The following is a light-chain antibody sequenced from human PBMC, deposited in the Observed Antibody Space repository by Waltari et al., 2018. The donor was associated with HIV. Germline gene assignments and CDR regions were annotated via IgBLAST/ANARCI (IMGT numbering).Light chain of an antibody. CDR1: SNDVAAYDY. Sequence: QSALTQPPSASGSPGQSITISCTGTSNDVAAYDYVAWYQQHPGRAPNLLIYEVTKRPSGVPDRFSGSKSGNTASLTVSGLQAEDDGHYYCTSYVESNGVFFGGGTKLTVL. V-gene: IGLV2-8*01. CDR3: TSYVESNGVF. J-gene: IGLJ2*01. CDR2: EVT.